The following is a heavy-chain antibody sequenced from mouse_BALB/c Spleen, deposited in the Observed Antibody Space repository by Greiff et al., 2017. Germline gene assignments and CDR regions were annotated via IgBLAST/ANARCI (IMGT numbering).Heavy chain of an antibody. J-gene: IGHJ2*01. CDR2: INSNGGST. V-gene: IGHV5-6-3*01. CDR3: AREGTTATGFDY. D-gene: IGHD1-2*01. CDR1: GFTFSSYG. Sequence: EVKLMESGGGLVQPGGSLKLSCAASGFTFSSYGMSWVRQTPDKRLELVATINSNGGSTYYPDSVKGRFTISRDNAKNTLYLQMSSLKSEDTAMYYCAREGTTATGFDYWGQGTTLTVSS.